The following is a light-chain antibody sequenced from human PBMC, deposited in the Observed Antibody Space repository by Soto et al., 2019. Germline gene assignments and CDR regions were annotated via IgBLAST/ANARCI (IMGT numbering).Light chain of an antibody. CDR3: QQSCSFPYT. J-gene: IGKJ2*01. V-gene: IGKV1-39*01. CDR2: APS. Sequence: DIQMTQSPSSLSASVGDRVNITCRPSQSIRSCLNWYQQKPGKAPELLIYAPSSLQSGVPSRFSASGSATDFTLTISSLQLEDFATYYCQQSCSFPYTFGQGTKLEIK. CDR1: QSIRSC.